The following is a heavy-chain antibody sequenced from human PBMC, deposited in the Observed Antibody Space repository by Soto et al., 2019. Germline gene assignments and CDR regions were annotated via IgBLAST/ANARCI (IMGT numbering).Heavy chain of an antibody. CDR2: IYYSGST. J-gene: IGHJ4*02. CDR1: GGSISSGDYY. V-gene: IGHV4-30-4*01. Sequence: SENLSLTCTVSGGSISSGDYYWSWIRQPPEKGLEWIGYIYYSGSTYYNPSLKSRVTISVDTSKNQFSLKLSSVTAADTAVYYCARLTPGYSSGWFIDYWGQGTLVTVSS. D-gene: IGHD6-19*01. CDR3: ARLTPGYSSGWFIDY.